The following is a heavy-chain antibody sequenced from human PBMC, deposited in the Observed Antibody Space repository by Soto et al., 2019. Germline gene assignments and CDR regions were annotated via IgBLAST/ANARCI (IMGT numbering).Heavy chain of an antibody. J-gene: IGHJ4*02. D-gene: IGHD3-16*01. CDR3: ARDLGGEATIRF. V-gene: IGHV1-69*01. CDR2: IIPNSGTT. Sequence: QVQLVQSGAEVKKPGSSVKVSCKASGGSFRNFVISWVRQAPGQGLEWMGGIIPNSGTTNYAQKFQGKVTNTAVESHKTGLRELGGLTSEGTTLYYWARDLGGEATIRFWGQGTLVTVSS. CDR1: GGSFRNFV.